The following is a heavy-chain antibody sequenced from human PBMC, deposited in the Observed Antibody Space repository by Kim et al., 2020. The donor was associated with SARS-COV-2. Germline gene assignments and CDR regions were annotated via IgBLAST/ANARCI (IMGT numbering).Heavy chain of an antibody. CDR2: ISSSSSTI. D-gene: IGHD3-10*01. V-gene: IGHV3-48*04. CDR3: ASSGFGESPGYFDY. CDR1: GFTFSSYS. J-gene: IGHJ4*02. Sequence: GGSLRLSCAASGFTFSSYSMNWVRQAPGKGLEWVSYISSSSSTIYYADSVKGRFTISRDNAKNSLYLQMNSLRAEDTAVYYCASSGFGESPGYFDYWGQGTLVTVSS.